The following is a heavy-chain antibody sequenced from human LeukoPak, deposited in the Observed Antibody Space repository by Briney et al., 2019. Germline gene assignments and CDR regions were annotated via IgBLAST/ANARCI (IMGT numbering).Heavy chain of an antibody. Sequence: GGSLRLSCAASGFTFSSYSMNWVRQAPGKGLEWVSYISSSSTIYYADSVKGRFTISRDNAKNSLYLQMNSLRAEDTAVYYCARERAVAGPYYYGMDVWGQGTTVTVSS. CDR3: ARERAVAGPYYYGMDV. J-gene: IGHJ6*02. D-gene: IGHD6-19*01. CDR1: GFTFSSYS. CDR2: ISSSSTI. V-gene: IGHV3-48*01.